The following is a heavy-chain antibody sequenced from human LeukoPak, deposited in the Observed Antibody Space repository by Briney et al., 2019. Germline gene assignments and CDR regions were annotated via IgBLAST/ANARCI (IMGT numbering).Heavy chain of an antibody. CDR3: ASLRPYYYYYMDV. CDR2: IYGDGTT. J-gene: IGHJ6*03. V-gene: IGHV3-53*01. Sequence: PGGSLRLSCEASGFTVSSNYMSWVRQAPGMGLEWVSIIYGDGTTYYADSVKGRFTISRDNAKNSLYLQMNSLRAEDTAVYYCASLRPYYYYYMDVWGKGTTVTVSS. CDR1: GFTVSSNY.